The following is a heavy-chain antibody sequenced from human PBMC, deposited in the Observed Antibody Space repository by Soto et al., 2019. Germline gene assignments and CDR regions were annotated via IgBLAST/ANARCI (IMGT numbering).Heavy chain of an antibody. V-gene: IGHV3-23*01. CDR1: GFTFSGYA. Sequence: GGSLRLSCAASGFTFSGYAMTWVRQAPGKGLEWVSSITGSGTSTYYADSVKGRFIISRDNSKNTVSLQMNSLRADDTAVYYCGKWGDRGYCSSTSCYNWYFDLWGRGTLVTVSS. D-gene: IGHD2-2*02. CDR3: GKWGDRGYCSSTSCYNWYFDL. J-gene: IGHJ2*01. CDR2: ITGSGTST.